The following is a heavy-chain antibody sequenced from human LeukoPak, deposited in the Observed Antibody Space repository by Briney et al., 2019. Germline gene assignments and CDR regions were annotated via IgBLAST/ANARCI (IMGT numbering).Heavy chain of an antibody. CDR1: GFTLSNYW. CDR2: INSDGSRI. J-gene: IGHJ4*02. D-gene: IGHD6-19*01. V-gene: IGHV3-74*01. CDR3: ARPGPYSSGWYQDFDY. Sequence: GGSLRLSCAASGFTLSNYWIHWVRQAPGKGLAWVAYINSDGSRISYADSVKGRFTISRDNAKNTVHLLMNSLRVEDTAVYYCARPGPYSSGWYQDFDYWGQGTLVTVSS.